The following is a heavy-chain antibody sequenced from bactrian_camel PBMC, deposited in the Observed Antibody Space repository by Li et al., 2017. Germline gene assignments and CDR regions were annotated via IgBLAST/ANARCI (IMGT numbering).Heavy chain of an antibody. Sequence: VQLVESGGGSVQSGGSPRLSCVVSGATVSSRRMSWFRQASGKEREAVAMLDSDGRTEYLDSVKGRFTISQDISKNTLDLQMNSLKPEDTAMYYCAAAHEVHGGLCLTSDYKTWGQGTQVTVS. CDR2: LDSDGRT. J-gene: IGHJ4*01. CDR1: GATVSSRR. D-gene: IGHD7*01. CDR3: AAAHEVHGGLCLTSDYKT. V-gene: IGHV3S67*01.